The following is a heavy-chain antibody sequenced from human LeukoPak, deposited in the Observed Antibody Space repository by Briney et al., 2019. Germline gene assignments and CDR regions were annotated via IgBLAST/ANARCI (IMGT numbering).Heavy chain of an antibody. V-gene: IGHV4-34*01. J-gene: IGHJ4*02. Sequence: SETLSLTCAVYGGSFSGYYWSWIRQPPGKGLEWIGSIYHSGSTYYNPSLKSRVTISVDTSKNQFSLKLSSVTAADTAVYYCARGFPVTRIFDYWGQGTLVTVSS. D-gene: IGHD5-18*01. CDR3: ARGFPVTRIFDY. CDR2: IYHSGST. CDR1: GGSFSGYY.